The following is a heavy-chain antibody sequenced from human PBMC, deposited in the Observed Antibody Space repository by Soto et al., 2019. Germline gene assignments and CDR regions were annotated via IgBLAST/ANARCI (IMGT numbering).Heavy chain of an antibody. CDR3: ARGLGTLSP. D-gene: IGHD7-27*01. V-gene: IGHV4-34*01. Sequence: QVQLQQWGAGLLKPSETLSLTCAVYGGSFSGYYWSWIRQPPGRGLEWIGEINHSGRTNYNPSLKSRVTISVYTSKNQFSLNLSYVTAADTAVYYCARGLGTLSPWGQGTLVTVSS. J-gene: IGHJ5*02. CDR2: INHSGRT. CDR1: GGSFSGYY.